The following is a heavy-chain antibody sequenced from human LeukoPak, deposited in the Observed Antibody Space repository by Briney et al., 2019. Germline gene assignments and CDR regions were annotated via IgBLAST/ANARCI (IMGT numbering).Heavy chain of an antibody. CDR3: AKARGSSWYFDY. CDR2: ISGSGGSA. Sequence: PGVSLRLSCAASGFTFKNYAMSWVRQAPGKGLEWVSAISGSGGSAYYADSMRRRLTVSRDNSKNMLYLQMNSLRAEDTAVYYCAKARGSSWYFDYWGQGTLVTVSS. D-gene: IGHD6-13*01. CDR1: GFTFKNYA. J-gene: IGHJ4*02. V-gene: IGHV3-23*01.